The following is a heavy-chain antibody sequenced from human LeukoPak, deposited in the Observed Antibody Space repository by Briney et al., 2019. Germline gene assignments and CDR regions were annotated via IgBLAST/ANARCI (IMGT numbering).Heavy chain of an antibody. J-gene: IGHJ4*02. CDR3: ARDQGWELPKHFDY. CDR1: GFTFSSYS. CDR2: ISSSSSTI. Sequence: GGSLRLSCAASGFTFSSYSMNWVRQAPGKGLEWVSYISSSSSTIYYADSVKGRFTISRDNAKNSLYLQMNSLRAEDTAVYYCARDQGWELPKHFDYWGQGTLVTVSS. D-gene: IGHD1-26*01. V-gene: IGHV3-48*01.